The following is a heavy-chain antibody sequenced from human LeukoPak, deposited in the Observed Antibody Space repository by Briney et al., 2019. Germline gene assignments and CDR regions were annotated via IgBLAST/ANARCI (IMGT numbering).Heavy chain of an antibody. V-gene: IGHV4-30-4*01. CDR1: GGSTSSGDYY. CDR3: ARGSASYFDY. J-gene: IGHJ4*02. Sequence: KSSETLSLTCTVSGGSTSSGDYYWSWIRQPPGKGLEWIGYIYYSGSTYYNPSLKSRVTISVDTSKNQFSLKLSSVTAADTAVYYCARGSASYFDYWGQGTLVTVSS. CDR2: IYYSGST.